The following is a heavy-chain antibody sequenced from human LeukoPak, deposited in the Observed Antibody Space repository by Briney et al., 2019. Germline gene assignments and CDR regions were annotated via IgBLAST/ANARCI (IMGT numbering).Heavy chain of an antibody. D-gene: IGHD2-2*03. Sequence: SVRVSCKASGGIFISYAISWVRQAPGQGREWVGGIVPIFGTANYAQKCKGRVTITADETTRTAYMELSSLRSEDTAVYYCATMDIAVVPAAHTSVGDWGQGTLVTVSS. CDR1: GGIFISYA. CDR3: ATMDIAVVPAAHTSVGD. J-gene: IGHJ4*02. CDR2: IVPIFGTA. V-gene: IGHV1-69*13.